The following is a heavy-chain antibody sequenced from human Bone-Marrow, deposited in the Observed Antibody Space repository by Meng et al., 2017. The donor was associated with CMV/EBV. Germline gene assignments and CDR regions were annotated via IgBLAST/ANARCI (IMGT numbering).Heavy chain of an antibody. CDR3: ARVKATRLDSPFYNGMDV. Sequence: SLKISRKTSGFSLSGYSMHWVRQAPGKGLDWVAVISYDGINTFYVDSVKGRFTISRDNSKNTLYLQVNSLTAEDTAVYYCARVKATRLDSPFYNGMDVWGQGTTVTVSS. CDR2: ISYDGINT. J-gene: IGHJ6*02. CDR1: GFSLSGYS. D-gene: IGHD6-6*01. V-gene: IGHV3-30*03.